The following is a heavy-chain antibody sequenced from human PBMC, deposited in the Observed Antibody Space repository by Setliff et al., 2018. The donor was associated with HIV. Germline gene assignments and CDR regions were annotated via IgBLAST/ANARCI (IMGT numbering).Heavy chain of an antibody. CDR1: GYTFTAYG. CDR2: ISTYSDET. D-gene: IGHD6-19*01. Sequence: ASVKVSCKPSGYTFTAYGLSWVRQAPGQGLEWMGWISTYSDETSYAQNFQGRVTMTTDTSTSGAYMELRSLRSDDTAAYFCARLGSGWSDSYYYAMDVWGQGTTVTVSS. CDR3: ARLGSGWSDSYYYAMDV. V-gene: IGHV1-18*01. J-gene: IGHJ6*02.